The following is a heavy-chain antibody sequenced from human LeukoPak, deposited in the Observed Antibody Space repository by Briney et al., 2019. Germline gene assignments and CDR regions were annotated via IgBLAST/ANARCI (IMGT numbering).Heavy chain of an antibody. J-gene: IGHJ4*02. D-gene: IGHD6-13*01. Sequence: GGALRHSCAASGLTFSSYAMSWVRQAPGKGLEWVSPISGNGDYTYYADSVKGRFTISRDNSKNTLYLQMNSLRPDDTAVYYCAKRGIAAAASFDYWGQGTLVSVSS. V-gene: IGHV3-23*01. CDR1: GLTFSSYA. CDR3: AKRGIAAAASFDY. CDR2: ISGNGDYT.